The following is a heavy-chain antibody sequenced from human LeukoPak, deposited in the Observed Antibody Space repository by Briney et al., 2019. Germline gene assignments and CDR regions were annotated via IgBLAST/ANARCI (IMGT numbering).Heavy chain of an antibody. CDR1: GFTFSSYS. J-gene: IGHJ4*02. Sequence: PGGSLRLSCAASGFTFSSYSMNWVRQAPGKGLEWVSYTSSSSSTIYYADPVKGRFTISRDNAKNSLYLQMNSLRAEDTAVYYCARRHDYGDYWFDYWGQGTLVTVSS. D-gene: IGHD4-17*01. V-gene: IGHV3-48*01. CDR2: TSSSSSTI. CDR3: ARRHDYGDYWFDY.